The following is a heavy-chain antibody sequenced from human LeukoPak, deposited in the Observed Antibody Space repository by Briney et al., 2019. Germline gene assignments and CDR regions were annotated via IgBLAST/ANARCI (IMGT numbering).Heavy chain of an antibody. V-gene: IGHV1-69*05. J-gene: IGHJ4*02. CDR3: ARGAYRDGYNWDYFDY. CDR1: GGTFSSYA. Sequence: ASVKVSCKASGGTFSSYAISWVRQAPGQGLEWMGGIIPIFGTANYAQKFQGRVTITTDESTSTAYMELSSLRSEDTAVYYCARGAYRDGYNWDYFDYWGQGTLVTVSP. CDR2: IIPIFGTA. D-gene: IGHD5-24*01.